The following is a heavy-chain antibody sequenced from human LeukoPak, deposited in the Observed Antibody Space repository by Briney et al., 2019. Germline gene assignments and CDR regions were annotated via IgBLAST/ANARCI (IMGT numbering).Heavy chain of an antibody. J-gene: IGHJ4*02. D-gene: IGHD4-23*01. Sequence: KPSETLSLTCTVSGGSISSYYWSWIRQPPGKGLEWIGYIYYSGSTNYNPSLKSRLTISVDTSKNQFSLKLSSVAAADTAVYYCAIGLRWPDYWGQGTLVTVSS. CDR3: AIGLRWPDY. CDR2: IYYSGST. CDR1: GGSISSYY. V-gene: IGHV4-59*01.